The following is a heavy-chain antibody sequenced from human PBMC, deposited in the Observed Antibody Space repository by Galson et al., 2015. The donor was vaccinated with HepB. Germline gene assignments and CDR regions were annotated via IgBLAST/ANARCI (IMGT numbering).Heavy chain of an antibody. V-gene: IGHV3-48*04. CDR1: GFNFSDYS. CDR3: ARDLKQLWLKGYFDY. Sequence: LRLSCAVSGFNFSDYSINWGRQAPGQGLEWLSYLSGGSGTIYYADSVKGRFTVSRDNAKNSLYLQMNSLRADDTAIYYCARDLKQLWLKGYFDYWGQGTLVTVSS. D-gene: IGHD5-18*01. J-gene: IGHJ4*02. CDR2: LSGGSGTI.